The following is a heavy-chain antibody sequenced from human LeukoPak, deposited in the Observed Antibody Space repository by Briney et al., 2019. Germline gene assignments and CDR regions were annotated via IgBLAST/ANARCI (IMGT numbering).Heavy chain of an antibody. CDR3: AREVDFGDYPRLDF. V-gene: IGHV1-69*04. CDR1: GGTFTNYI. CDR2: ITLVLGIT. J-gene: IGHJ4*02. D-gene: IGHD4-17*01. Sequence: ASVKVSCKASGGTFTNYIINWVRQAPGQGLEWMGRITLVLGITNYAQKFQGRATIVADQSTTTVYMELSSLKSEDTAVYYCAREVDFGDYPRLDFWGRGTLVTVSS.